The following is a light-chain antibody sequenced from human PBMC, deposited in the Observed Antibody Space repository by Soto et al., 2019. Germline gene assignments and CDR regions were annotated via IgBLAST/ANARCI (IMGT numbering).Light chain of an antibody. CDR1: QSIGNNY. CDR3: QKSGSLPGT. V-gene: IGKV3-20*01. CDR2: GAY. J-gene: IGKJ1*01. Sequence: EIVLTHSPGTLSLSPWERATLSFRASQSIGNNYLAWYQQKPGEAPRLVIYGAYTRATDLPDRFSASGSGTDFTLTVSRLEPEDFAAYCCQKSGSLPGTFGQGTKVDIK.